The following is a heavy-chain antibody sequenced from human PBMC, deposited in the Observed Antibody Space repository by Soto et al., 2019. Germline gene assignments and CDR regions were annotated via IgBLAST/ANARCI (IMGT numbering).Heavy chain of an antibody. CDR2: INPAGPTT. V-gene: IGHV1-46*01. CDR3: AGGQASHFAMDV. CDR1: GYPFTFYH. Sequence: QVQLVQSGAEVKKPGASVKVSCKASGYPFTFYHIHWVRQAPGQALAWLGSINPAGPTTTYAQKFHGSVPMRRATSTNTVYMELSSLRPEDTGVYYCAGGQASHFAMDVWGQGTAVTVSS. J-gene: IGHJ6*02.